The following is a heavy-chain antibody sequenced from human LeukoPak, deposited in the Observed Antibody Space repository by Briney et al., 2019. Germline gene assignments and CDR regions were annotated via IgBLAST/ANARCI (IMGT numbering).Heavy chain of an antibody. D-gene: IGHD6-13*01. J-gene: IGHJ6*02. V-gene: IGHV3-66*01. CDR1: GFTVSSNY. CDR2: IYSGGST. CDR3: ARDFGIAAAGTYYYYGMDV. Sequence: PGGSLRLSCAASGFTVSSNYMSRVRQAPGKGLEWVSVIYSGGSTYYADSVKGRFTISRDNSKNTLYLQMNSLRAEDTAVYYCARDFGIAAAGTYYYYGMDVWGQGTTVTVSS.